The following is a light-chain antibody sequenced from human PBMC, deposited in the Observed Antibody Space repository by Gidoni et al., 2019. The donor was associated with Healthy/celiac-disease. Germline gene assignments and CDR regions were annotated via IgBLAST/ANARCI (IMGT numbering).Light chain of an antibody. CDR3: MQALQTPRT. Sequence: DIVMPQSPLSLPVTPGEPASISCRSSQSLLHSNGYNYLDWYLQTPGQSPQLLIYLGSNRASGVPDRFSGSGSGTDFTLKISRVEAEDVGVYYCMQALQTPRTFGQGTKLEIK. CDR1: QSLLHSNGYNY. J-gene: IGKJ2*01. CDR2: LGS. V-gene: IGKV2-28*01.